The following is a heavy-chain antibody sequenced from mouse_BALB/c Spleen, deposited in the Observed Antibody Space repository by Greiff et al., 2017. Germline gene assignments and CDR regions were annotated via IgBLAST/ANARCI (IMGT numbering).Heavy chain of an antibody. CDR2: IWGDGST. V-gene: IGHV2-6-7*01. J-gene: IGHJ4*01. D-gene: IGHD2-3*01. Sequence: VQRVESGPGLVAPSQSLSITCTVSGFSLTGYGVNWVRQPPGKGLEWLGMIWGDGSTDYNSALKSRLSISKDNSKSQVFLKMNSLQTDDTARYYCARGTVDGYPYYYAMDYWGQGTSVTVSS. CDR1: GFSLTGYG. CDR3: ARGTVDGYPYYYAMDY.